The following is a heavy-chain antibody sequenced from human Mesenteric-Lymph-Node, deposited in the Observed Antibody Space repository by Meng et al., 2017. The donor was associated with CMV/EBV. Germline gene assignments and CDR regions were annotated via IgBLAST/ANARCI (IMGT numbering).Heavy chain of an antibody. D-gene: IGHD1-26*01. V-gene: IGHV1-69*10. CDR2: IIPILGIA. CDR3: AREPKGWELLPSLGPRGGAHYGMDV. J-gene: IGHJ6*02. Sequence: WVHQAPGQGLEWMGGIIPILGIANYAQKFQGRVTITADKSTSTAYMELSSLRSEDTAVYYCAREPKGWELLPSLGPRGGAHYGMDVWGQGTTVTVSS.